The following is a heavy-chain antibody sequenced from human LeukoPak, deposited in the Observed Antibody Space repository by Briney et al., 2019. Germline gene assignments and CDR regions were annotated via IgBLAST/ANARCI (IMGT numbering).Heavy chain of an antibody. V-gene: IGHV1-69*04. CDR3: ARGLSGNYYDSSGYYWEYFQH. CDR2: IIPILGIA. J-gene: IGHJ1*01. Sequence: ASVKASCKASGGTFSSYAISWVRQAPGQGLEWMGRIIPILGIANYAQKFQGRVTITADKSTSTAYMELSSLRSEDTAVYYCARGLSGNYYDSSGYYWEYFQHWGQGTLVTVPS. D-gene: IGHD3-22*01. CDR1: GGTFSSYA.